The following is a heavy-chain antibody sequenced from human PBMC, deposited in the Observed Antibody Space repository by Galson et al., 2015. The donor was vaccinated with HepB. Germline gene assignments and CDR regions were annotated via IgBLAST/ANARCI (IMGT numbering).Heavy chain of an antibody. D-gene: IGHD5-12*01. CDR1: GFTFSSYS. CDR3: ARGAYDYSPYFDY. Sequence: SLRLSCAASGFTFSSYSMNWVRQAPGKGLEWVSSISSSSSYIYYADSVKGRFTISRDNAKNSLYLQMNSLRAEDTAVYYCARGAYDYSPYFDYWGQGTLVTVSS. CDR2: ISSSSSYI. V-gene: IGHV3-21*01. J-gene: IGHJ4*02.